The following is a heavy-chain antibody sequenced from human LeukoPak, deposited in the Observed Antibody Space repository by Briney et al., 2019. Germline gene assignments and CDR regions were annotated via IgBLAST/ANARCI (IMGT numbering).Heavy chain of an antibody. Sequence: PSETLSLTCTVSGGSISSGGYYWSWIRQPPGKGLEWIGYIYHSGSTYYNPSLKSRVTISVDRSKNQFSLRLSSVTAADTAVYYCARLSPIIVLMGAFDLWGQGTRVTVSS. D-gene: IGHD2-8*01. CDR3: ARLSPIIVLMGAFDL. CDR2: IYHSGST. J-gene: IGHJ3*01. V-gene: IGHV4-30-2*01. CDR1: GGSISSGGYY.